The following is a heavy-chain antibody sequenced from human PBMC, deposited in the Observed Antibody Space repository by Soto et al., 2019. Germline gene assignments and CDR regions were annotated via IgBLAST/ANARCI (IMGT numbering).Heavy chain of an antibody. D-gene: IGHD5-12*01. CDR3: ASDRVPRWDGYDPYYYYGMDD. CDR2: ISAYNGNT. Sequence: QVQLVQSGAELKNPRASVKVSCKASGYTFTSYGISWVRQAPGQGLEWMGWISAYNGNTNYAQKLQGRVTMTTDTSTSSAYMELWCRRSVDTAVYYCASDRVPRWDGYDPYYYYGMDDWGRGTTVTVCS. CDR1: GYTFTSYG. V-gene: IGHV1-18*01. J-gene: IGHJ6*02.